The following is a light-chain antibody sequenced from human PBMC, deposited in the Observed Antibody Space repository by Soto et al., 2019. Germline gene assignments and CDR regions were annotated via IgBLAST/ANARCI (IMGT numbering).Light chain of an antibody. V-gene: IGLV2-14*01. CDR3: SSYTGSSSLYV. Sequence: QSALTQPASVSGSPGQSITISCTGTSSDVGTYTYVSWYQQHPGKAPKLMIYEVSNRPSGVSNRFSGSKSGNTASLTISGLQAEDEADYYCSSYTGSSSLYVFGTGTKVTAL. CDR1: SSDVGTYTY. J-gene: IGLJ1*01. CDR2: EVS.